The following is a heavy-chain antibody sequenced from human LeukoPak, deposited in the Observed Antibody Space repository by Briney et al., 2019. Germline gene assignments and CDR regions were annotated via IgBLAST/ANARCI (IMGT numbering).Heavy chain of an antibody. CDR2: INFDGSST. D-gene: IGHD3-10*01. CDR3: ARGITGMYYYDP. Sequence: GGSLRLSCTASGFTFSSHWMHWVRQAPGKGLVWVSRINFDGSSTNYADSVKGRFTISRDNAKDTLYLQINTLRAGDTAVYYCARGITGMYYYDPWGQGTLVTVSS. J-gene: IGHJ5*02. V-gene: IGHV3-74*01. CDR1: GFTFSSHW.